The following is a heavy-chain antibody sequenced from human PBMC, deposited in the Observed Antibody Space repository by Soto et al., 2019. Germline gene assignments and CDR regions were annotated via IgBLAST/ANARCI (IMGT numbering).Heavy chain of an antibody. CDR3: ARHRIGIAAAGHYYYYGMDV. CDR1: GYSFTSYC. CDR2: IDPSDSYT. J-gene: IGHJ6*02. Sequence: PGESLKISCKGSGYSFTSYCISWVRQMPGKGLEWMGRIDPSDSYTNYSPSFQGHVTISADKSISTAYLQWSSLKASDTAMYYCARHRIGIAAAGHYYYYGMDVWGQGTKVTVS. D-gene: IGHD6-13*01. V-gene: IGHV5-10-1*01.